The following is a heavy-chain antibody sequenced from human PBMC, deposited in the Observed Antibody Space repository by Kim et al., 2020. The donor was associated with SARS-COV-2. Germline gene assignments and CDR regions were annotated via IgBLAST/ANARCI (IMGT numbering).Heavy chain of an antibody. V-gene: IGHV3-48*03. CDR3: ARDGVAGITMVRDQVGYGMDV. J-gene: IGHJ6*02. D-gene: IGHD3-10*01. CDR1: GFTFSSYE. CDR2: ISSSGSTI. Sequence: GGSLRLSCAASGFTFSSYEMNWVRQAPGKGLEWVSYISSSGSTIYYADSVKGRFTISRDNAKNSLYLQMNSLRAEDTAVYYCARDGVAGITMVRDQVGYGMDVWGQGTTVTVSS.